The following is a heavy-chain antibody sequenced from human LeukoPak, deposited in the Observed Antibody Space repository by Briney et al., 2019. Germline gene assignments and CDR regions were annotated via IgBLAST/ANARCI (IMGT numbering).Heavy chain of an antibody. CDR2: ISAYNGNT. D-gene: IGHD6-13*01. CDR3: ARAGSSSWPHDY. Sequence: VASVKVSCTASGYTFTSYGISWVRQAPGQGLEWMGWISAYNGNTNYVQKLQGRVTMTTDTSTSTAYIELRSLRSDDTAVYYCARAGSSSWPHDYWGQGTLVTVSS. J-gene: IGHJ4*02. CDR1: GYTFTSYG. V-gene: IGHV1-18*01.